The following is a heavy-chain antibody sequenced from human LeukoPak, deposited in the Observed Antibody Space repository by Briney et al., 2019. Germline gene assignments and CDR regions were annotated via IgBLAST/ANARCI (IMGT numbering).Heavy chain of an antibody. J-gene: IGHJ6*04. Sequence: SETLSLTCAVSGYSISSGYHWGWIRQPPGKRPELIGSIYHRGNAYYNPSLKSRVTISLDTSKNQFSLKLSSVTAADTAVYYCARDLGYYRMDVWGKGTTVTVSS. D-gene: IGHD7-27*01. CDR3: ARDLGYYRMDV. CDR2: IYHRGNA. V-gene: IGHV4-38-2*02. CDR1: GYSISSGYH.